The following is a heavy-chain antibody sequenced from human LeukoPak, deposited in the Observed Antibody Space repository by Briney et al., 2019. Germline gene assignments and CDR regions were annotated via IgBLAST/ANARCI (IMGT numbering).Heavy chain of an antibody. J-gene: IGHJ6*02. Sequence: SETLSLTCTVSGDSIRSNNYYWGWIRQPPGKGLEWIGSIYDTGSTFYNPSLKSRVTISVDTSKNQFSLKLSSVTAADTAVYYCATMKFWSGYLANYSYGMDVWGQGTTVTVSS. CDR1: GDSIRSNNYY. V-gene: IGHV4-39*07. D-gene: IGHD3-3*01. CDR3: ATMKFWSGYLANYSYGMDV. CDR2: IYDTGST.